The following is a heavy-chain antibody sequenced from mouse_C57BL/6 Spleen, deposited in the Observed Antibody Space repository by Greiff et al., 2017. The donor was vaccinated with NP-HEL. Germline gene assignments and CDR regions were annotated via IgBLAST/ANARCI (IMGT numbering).Heavy chain of an antibody. CDR3: ASQFINLYYFDY. CDR2: IHPSDSDT. D-gene: IGHD1-1*01. CDR1: GYTFTSYW. Sequence: QVQLKQPGAELVKPGASVKVSCKASGYTFTSYWMHWVKQRPGQGLEWIGRIHPSDSDTNYNQKFKGKATLTVDKSSSTAYMQLSSLTSEDSAVYYCASQFINLYYFDYWGQGTTLTVSS. V-gene: IGHV1-74*01. J-gene: IGHJ2*01.